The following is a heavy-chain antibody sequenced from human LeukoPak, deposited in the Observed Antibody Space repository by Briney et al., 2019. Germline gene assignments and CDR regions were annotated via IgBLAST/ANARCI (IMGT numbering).Heavy chain of an antibody. D-gene: IGHD6-13*01. V-gene: IGHV3-23*01. CDR1: GFTFSSYA. CDR3: AKDIAAAGTPADY. J-gene: IGHJ4*02. CDR2: ISGSGGST. Sequence: EGSLRLSCAASGFTFSSYAMSWVRQAPGKGLEWVSAISGSGGSTYYADSVKGRFTISRDNSKNTLYLQMNSLRAEDTAVYYCAKDIAAAGTPADYWVQGTLVSVSS.